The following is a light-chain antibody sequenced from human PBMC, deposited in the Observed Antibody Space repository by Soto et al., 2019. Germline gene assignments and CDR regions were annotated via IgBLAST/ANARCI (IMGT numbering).Light chain of an antibody. CDR3: SSYTISRTLV. J-gene: IGLJ2*01. CDR1: SSDVGGYNY. V-gene: IGLV2-14*01. Sequence: QSALTQPASVSGSPGQSITISCTGTSSDVGGYNYVSWYQQHPGKAPKLIIYNVINLPSGVSNRFSCSKSGNTASLTISGVQAEVETDYYCSSYTISRTLVFGGGTKVTV. CDR2: NVI.